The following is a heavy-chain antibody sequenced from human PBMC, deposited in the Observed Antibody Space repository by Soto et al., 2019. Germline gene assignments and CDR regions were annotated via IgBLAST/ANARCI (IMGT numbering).Heavy chain of an antibody. CDR1: GFTVSSNY. CDR3: ARGRFDLLTIFGVVANYYYGMDV. Sequence: GGSLRLSCAASGFTVSSNYMSWVRQAPGKGLEWVSVIYSGGSTYYADSVKGRFNIPRDNSKDTLYLQMNSLRAEDTAVYYCARGRFDLLTIFGVVANYYYGMDVWGQGTTVTVSS. V-gene: IGHV3-53*01. D-gene: IGHD3-3*01. J-gene: IGHJ6*02. CDR2: IYSGGST.